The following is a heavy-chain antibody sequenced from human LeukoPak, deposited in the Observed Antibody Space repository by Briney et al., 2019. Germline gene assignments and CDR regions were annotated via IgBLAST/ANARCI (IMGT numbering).Heavy chain of an antibody. CDR3: ARAGFAYYYDSSGPHQYGMDV. Sequence: GGSLRLSCAASGFTFSSYSMNWVRQAPGKGLEWVSSISSSSSYIYYADSVKGRFTISRDNAKNSLYLQMNSLRAEDTAVYYCARAGFAYYYDSSGPHQYGMDVWGQGTTVTVSS. D-gene: IGHD3-22*01. CDR1: GFTFSSYS. J-gene: IGHJ6*02. V-gene: IGHV3-21*01. CDR2: ISSSSSYI.